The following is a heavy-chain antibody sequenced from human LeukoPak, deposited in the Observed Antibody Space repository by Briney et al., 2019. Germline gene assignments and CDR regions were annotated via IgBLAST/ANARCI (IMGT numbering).Heavy chain of an antibody. Sequence: GRSLRLSCAASGFTFSDYSMNWVRQAPGKGLEWVSSIISSTNYRYYADSVKGRFTISRDNAKNSLYLQMNSLRVEDTAVYYCARVAALGYCVSTSCPLRHFQHWGQGTLVTVSS. V-gene: IGHV3-21*01. J-gene: IGHJ1*01. CDR2: IISSTNYR. D-gene: IGHD2-2*01. CDR1: GFTFSDYS. CDR3: ARVAALGYCVSTSCPLRHFQH.